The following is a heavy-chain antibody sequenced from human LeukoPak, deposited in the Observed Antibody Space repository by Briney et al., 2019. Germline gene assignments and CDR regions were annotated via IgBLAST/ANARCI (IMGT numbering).Heavy chain of an antibody. J-gene: IGHJ3*02. D-gene: IGHD3-10*01. CDR3: TVIRLYYGEAFDI. CDR1: GFTFSNAW. Sequence: GGSLRLSCAASGFTFSNAWMSWVRQAPGKGLERVGRIKSKTDGGTTDYAAPVKGRFTISRDDSKNTLYLQMNSLKTEDTAVYYCTVIRLYYGEAFDIWGQGTMVTVSS. V-gene: IGHV3-15*01. CDR2: IKSKTDGGTT.